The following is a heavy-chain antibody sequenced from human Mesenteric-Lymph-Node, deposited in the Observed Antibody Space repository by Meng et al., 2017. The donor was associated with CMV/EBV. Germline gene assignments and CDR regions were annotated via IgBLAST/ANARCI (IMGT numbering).Heavy chain of an antibody. D-gene: IGHD3-3*01. J-gene: IGHJ5*02. V-gene: IGHV3-11*04. Sequence: FGDHYMSWIRQAPGKGLEWVAYISGTSGTKYYADSVKGRFTISRDNAKNSLFLQVNNLRDEDTAVYYCARMLGENEFYSGYYRGFIDAWGQGTLVTVSS. CDR1: FGDHY. CDR2: ISGTSGTK. CDR3: ARMLGENEFYSGYYRGFIDA.